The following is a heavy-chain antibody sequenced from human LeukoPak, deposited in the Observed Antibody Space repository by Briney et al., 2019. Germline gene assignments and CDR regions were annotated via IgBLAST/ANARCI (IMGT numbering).Heavy chain of an antibody. CDR3: AKSRSNFETEAFDI. V-gene: IGHV3-23*01. CDR1: GFAFSSHA. Sequence: GGSLRLSCAASGFAFSSHAMSWVRQAPGKGLEWVSAISGRSDNIYYADSVKGRFTISRDNSRNILYLQMNSLRAEDTAVYSCAKSRSNFETEAFDIWGQGTLVTVSS. CDR2: ISGRSDNI. D-gene: IGHD4-11*01. J-gene: IGHJ3*02.